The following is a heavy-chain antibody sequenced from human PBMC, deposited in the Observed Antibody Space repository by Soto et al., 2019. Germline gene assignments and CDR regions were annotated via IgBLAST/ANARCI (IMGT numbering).Heavy chain of an antibody. D-gene: IGHD2-15*01. CDR2: ISWNSGSI. CDR1: GFTFDDYS. V-gene: IGHV3-9*01. Sequence: PGGSLRLSCAASGFTFDDYSMHWVRQAPGKGLEWVSGISWNSGSIGYVDSVKGRFTISRDNAKNSLYLQMNSVRAEDTAVYYCARGCSGGSCYSIWFDYWGQGTQVTVPQ. J-gene: IGHJ4*02. CDR3: ARGCSGGSCYSIWFDY.